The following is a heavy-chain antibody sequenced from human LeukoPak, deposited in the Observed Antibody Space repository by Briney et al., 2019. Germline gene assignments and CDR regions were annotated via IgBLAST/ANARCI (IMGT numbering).Heavy chain of an antibody. Sequence: PGGALRLSCAASGFTFSSSAMNWVRQAPGKGLEWVSAVSAAGTSAYYLDSVKGRFAISRDNSKNTLYLQMSSLRAEDTAVYYCARSGGRPTCYTCYYYMDVWGKGTTVTVSS. CDR3: ARSGGRPTCYTCYYYMDV. CDR1: GFTFSSSA. V-gene: IGHV3-23*01. J-gene: IGHJ6*03. CDR2: VSAAGTSA. D-gene: IGHD2-2*02.